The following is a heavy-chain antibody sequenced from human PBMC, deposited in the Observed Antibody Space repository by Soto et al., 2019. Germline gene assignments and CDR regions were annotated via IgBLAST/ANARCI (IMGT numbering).Heavy chain of an antibody. D-gene: IGHD6-6*01. CDR3: AKGIAARLFYYYGMDV. Sequence: QVQLVESGGGVVQPGRSLRLSCAASGFTFSSYAMHWVRQAPGKGLEWVAVISYDGSNKYYADSVKGRFTISRDNSKNTLYLQMNSLRAEDTAVYYCAKGIAARLFYYYGMDVWGQGTTVTVSS. J-gene: IGHJ6*02. V-gene: IGHV3-30-3*01. CDR2: ISYDGSNK. CDR1: GFTFSSYA.